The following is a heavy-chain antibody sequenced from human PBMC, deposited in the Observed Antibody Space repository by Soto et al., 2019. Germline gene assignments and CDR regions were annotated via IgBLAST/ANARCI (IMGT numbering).Heavy chain of an antibody. V-gene: IGHV1-3*01. CDR3: AMPTLSDAFDI. Sequence: ASVKVSCKASGYTFTSYAMHWVRQAPGQRLEWMGWINAGNGNTKYSQKFQGRVTITRDTSASTAYMELSSLRSEDTAVYYCAMPTLSDAFDIWGQGTMVIVSS. J-gene: IGHJ3*02. CDR2: INAGNGNT. CDR1: GYTFTSYA.